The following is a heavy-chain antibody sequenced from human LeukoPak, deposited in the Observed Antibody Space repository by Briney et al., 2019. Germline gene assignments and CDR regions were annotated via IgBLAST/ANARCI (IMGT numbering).Heavy chain of an antibody. V-gene: IGHV1-18*01. CDR1: GYTFTSYG. CDR2: ISAYNGNT. D-gene: IGHD2-2*01. CDR3: ARDCSSTSCYSVWFDP. Sequence: ASVKVSCKASGYTFTSYGISWVRQAPGQGLEWMGWISAYNGNTNYAQKLQGRVTMTTDTFTSTAYMELRRLRSDDTAVYYCARDCSSTSCYSVWFDPWGQGSLVTVSS. J-gene: IGHJ5*02.